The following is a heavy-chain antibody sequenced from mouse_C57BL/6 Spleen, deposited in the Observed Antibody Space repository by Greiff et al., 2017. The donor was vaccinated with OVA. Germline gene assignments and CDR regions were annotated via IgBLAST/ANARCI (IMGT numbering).Heavy chain of an antibody. J-gene: IGHJ2*01. D-gene: IGHD1-1*01. V-gene: IGHV1-53*01. CDR2: INPSNGGT. Sequence: VQLQQPGAELVKPGASVKLSCKASGYTFTSYWMHWVKQRPGQGLEWIGNINPSNGGTNYNEKFKSKATLTVDKSSSTAYMQLSSLTSEDSAVYYCVASTTVVAYYFDDWGQGTTLTVSS. CDR1: GYTFTSYW. CDR3: VASTTVVAYYFDD.